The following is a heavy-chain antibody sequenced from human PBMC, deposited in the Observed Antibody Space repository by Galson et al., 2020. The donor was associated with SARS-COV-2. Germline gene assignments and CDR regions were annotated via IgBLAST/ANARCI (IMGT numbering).Heavy chain of an antibody. J-gene: IGHJ4*02. D-gene: IGHD1-26*01. Sequence: GGSLRLSCAASGFTFSDYNMDWVRQAPGKGLEWVSYISSSSTIDYADSVKGRFTISRDNAKNSLYLQMNGLRAEDTAVYYCARDRGSQYYFDYWGQGTLVTVSS. CDR1: GFTFSDYN. CDR2: ISSSSTI. CDR3: ARDRGSQYYFDY. V-gene: IGHV3-48*01.